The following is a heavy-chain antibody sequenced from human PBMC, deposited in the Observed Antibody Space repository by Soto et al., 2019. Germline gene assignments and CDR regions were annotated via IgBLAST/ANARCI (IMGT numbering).Heavy chain of an antibody. Sequence: QLLESGGGLVQPGKSLRISCAASGFTFRTYAMSWVRQVPGKGLEWVSSISGGGGSSTDYADSVKGRFTISRDDAKNTLFLQMNSLRVEDTAVYYCAKLAHHWNDEYLDYWGQGTLVTVSS. J-gene: IGHJ4*02. CDR3: AKLAHHWNDEYLDY. CDR1: GFTFRTYA. D-gene: IGHD1-1*01. V-gene: IGHV3-23*01. CDR2: ISGGGGSST.